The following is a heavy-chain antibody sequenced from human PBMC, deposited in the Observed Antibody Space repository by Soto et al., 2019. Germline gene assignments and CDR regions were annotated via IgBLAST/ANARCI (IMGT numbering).Heavy chain of an antibody. J-gene: IGHJ4*02. CDR1: GGTFSSYP. CDR2: IIPIFGSV. V-gene: IGHV1-69*01. Sequence: HVQLVQSGAEVKKPGSSVKVSCKASGGTFSSYPISWVRQAPGQGLEWMGVIIPIFGSVNSAQKFQGRVTMTADESTSTAYMELSSLRSEDTAVYYCARPRTTGTTKGYDYWGQGTLVTVSS. CDR3: ARPRTTGTTKGYDY. D-gene: IGHD1-1*01.